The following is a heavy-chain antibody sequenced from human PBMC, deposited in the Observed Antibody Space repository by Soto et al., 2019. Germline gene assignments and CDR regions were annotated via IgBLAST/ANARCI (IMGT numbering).Heavy chain of an antibody. V-gene: IGHV1-18*01. CDR3: ARTCRSGGSCYLEY. J-gene: IGHJ4*02. D-gene: IGHD2-15*01. CDR2: VSVPSGDT. Sequence: SVKVSCKASGYSFSSFGISWVRQAPGQGLEWVGWVSVPSGDTSSAQNFQGRVTVTTDTSTSTAYMEVGSLRSDDTAVYYCARTCRSGGSCYLEYWGEGTLVTVSS. CDR1: GYSFSSFG.